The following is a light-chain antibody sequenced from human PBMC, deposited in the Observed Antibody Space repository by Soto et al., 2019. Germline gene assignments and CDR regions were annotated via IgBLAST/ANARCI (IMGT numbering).Light chain of an antibody. CDR2: GAS. CDR1: QSVRSD. J-gene: IGKJ4*01. CDR3: QQYNNWPPLT. V-gene: IGKV3-15*01. Sequence: EIVMTQSPVTLSVSPGERATLSCRASQSVRSDLAWYQQKPGQAPRLLIYGASTRATDIPARFSGSGSGTEFTLTISSLQSEDFAVYYCQQYNNWPPLTFGGGTKVELK.